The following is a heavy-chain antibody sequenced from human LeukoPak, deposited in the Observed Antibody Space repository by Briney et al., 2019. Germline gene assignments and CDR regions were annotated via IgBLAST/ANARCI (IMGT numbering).Heavy chain of an antibody. CDR3: ARYFQLVLPEWYYYYYMDV. D-gene: IGHD6-6*01. CDR2: IKPNSGGT. CDR1: GYTFTGYY. J-gene: IGHJ6*03. Sequence: ASVKVSCTASGYTFTGYYMHWVRQAPGQGLEWMGWIKPNSGGTNYAQKFQGRVTMNRETSPRTAYMELSRLRSDDTAVYYCARYFQLVLPEWYYYYYMDVWGKGTTVTVSS. V-gene: IGHV1-2*02.